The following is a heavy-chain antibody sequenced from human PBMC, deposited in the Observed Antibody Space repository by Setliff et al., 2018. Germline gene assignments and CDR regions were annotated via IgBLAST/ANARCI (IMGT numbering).Heavy chain of an antibody. J-gene: IGHJ4*02. CDR1: GFTFSSYA. Sequence: GGSLRLSCAASGFTFSSYAMHWVRQAPGKGLEWVAVISYDGSNKYYADSVKGRFTISRDNSKNTLYLQMNSLRAEDTAVYYCVRGLGPLFWGQGTLVTVSS. CDR3: VRGLGPLF. V-gene: IGHV3-30-3*01. D-gene: IGHD2-21*01. CDR2: ISYDGSNK.